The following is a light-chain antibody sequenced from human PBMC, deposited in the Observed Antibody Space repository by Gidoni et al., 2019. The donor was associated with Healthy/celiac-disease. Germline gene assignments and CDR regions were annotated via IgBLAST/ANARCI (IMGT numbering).Light chain of an antibody. CDR2: GAS. V-gene: IGKV3-20*01. Sequence: EIVLTQSPATLSVSPGERATLSCRASQSINSDYLAWYQQKPGQAPRLLIYGASSRATGISDRFSGSGSGADFTLTISRLEPEDFAVFSCQYYGNSPFTFGPGTEVDI. CDR3: QYYGNSPFT. CDR1: QSINSDY. J-gene: IGKJ3*01.